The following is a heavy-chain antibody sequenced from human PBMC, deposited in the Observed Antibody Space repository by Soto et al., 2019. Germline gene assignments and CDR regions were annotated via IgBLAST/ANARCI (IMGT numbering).Heavy chain of an antibody. CDR3: ARVEITIFGVVPDY. CDR2: IYHSGST. J-gene: IGHJ4*02. D-gene: IGHD3-3*01. V-gene: IGHV4-4*02. CDR1: GGSISSSNW. Sequence: SETLSLTCAVSGGSISSSNWWSWVRQPPGKGLEWIGEIYHSGSTNYNPSLKSRVTISVDKSKNQFSLKLSSVTAADTAVYYCARVEITIFGVVPDYWGQGTLVTVSS.